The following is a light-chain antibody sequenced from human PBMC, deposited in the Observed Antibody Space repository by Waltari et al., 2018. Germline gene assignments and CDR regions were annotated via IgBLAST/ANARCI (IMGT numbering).Light chain of an antibody. CDR3: QQYYSIPYT. CDR2: WAS. Sequence: DIVMTQSSDSLAVSLGERATINCKSSQSVLYSSNHKNYLAWYQQKPGQPPKLLIYWASTRESGVPDRFSGSGSGTDFTLTISSLQAEDVAVYYCQQYYSIPYTFGQGTKLEIK. CDR1: QSVLYSSNHKNY. V-gene: IGKV4-1*01. J-gene: IGKJ2*01.